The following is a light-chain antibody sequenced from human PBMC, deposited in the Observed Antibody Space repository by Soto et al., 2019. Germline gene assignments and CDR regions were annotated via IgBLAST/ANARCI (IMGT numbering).Light chain of an antibody. J-gene: IGLJ2*01. CDR3: SSYAGSSNLGV. CDR2: EVS. CDR1: SSDVGGYNY. Sequence: QPVLTQPPSASGSPGQSVTISCTGTSSDVGGYNYVSWYQQHPGRAPKLMIYEVSKRPSGVPDRCSGSKSSNTASLTGSGVQPEDEADYYGSSYAGSSNLGVFGGGTKVTVL. V-gene: IGLV2-8*01.